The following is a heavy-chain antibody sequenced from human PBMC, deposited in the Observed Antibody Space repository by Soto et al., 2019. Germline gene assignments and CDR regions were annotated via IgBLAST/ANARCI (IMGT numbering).Heavy chain of an antibody. V-gene: IGHV4-59*11. J-gene: IGHJ4*02. D-gene: IGHD6-19*01. CDR3: ARVGSRGWSPDY. CDR2: IFYSGVT. CDR1: GGSISGHY. Sequence: SETLSLTCTVSGGSISGHYWTWIRQPPGKELEWIGYIFYSGVTNYNPSLKSRVTLSVDTSKNQFSLNLRSVTAEDTALYYCARVGSRGWSPDYWGRGTLVTVSS.